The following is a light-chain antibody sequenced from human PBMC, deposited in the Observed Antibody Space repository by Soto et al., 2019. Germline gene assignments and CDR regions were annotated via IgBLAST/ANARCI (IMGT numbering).Light chain of an antibody. J-gene: IGKJ1*01. CDR3: HQYNDWPRT. CDR2: GAS. CDR1: QSVSSN. Sequence: IVMTQSPATLSVSPGERSTLSCRASQSVSSNLAWYQQTPGQAPRLLIYGASTRATGTPVRFSGSGSGTEFTLTISSLQSEDFAVYYCHQYNDWPRTFGQGTKVDIK. V-gene: IGKV3-15*01.